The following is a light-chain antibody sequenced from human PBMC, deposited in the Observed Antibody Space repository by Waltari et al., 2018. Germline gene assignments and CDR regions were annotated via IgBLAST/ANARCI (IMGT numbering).Light chain of an antibody. V-gene: IGLV1-51*01. CDR3: GTWDTSLSAWV. CDR1: SSNIGNKY. Sequence: QSVLTQAPSVSAAPGQKVTISCAGSSSNIGNKYVSWYQQFPGTAPKLLLYDTYKRPLRIPDRFSASKSGTSATLGITGLQTGDEANYYCGTWDTSLSAWVFGGGTKLTVL. J-gene: IGLJ3*02. CDR2: DTY.